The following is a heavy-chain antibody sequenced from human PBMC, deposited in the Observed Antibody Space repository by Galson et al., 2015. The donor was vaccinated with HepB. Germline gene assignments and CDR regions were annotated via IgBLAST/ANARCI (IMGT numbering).Heavy chain of an antibody. V-gene: IGHV3-74*01. J-gene: IGHJ4*02. CDR3: VKDYAAARTYDS. CDR1: GFTFSDHW. D-gene: IGHD6-13*01. CDR2: INTDGAIA. Sequence: LRLSCAASGFTFSDHWMQWVRQPPGKGLMFVSRINTDGAIANYSDSVKGRFTISRDNAKGTLYLQMNSLRVEDTAVYYCVKDYAAARTYDSWGQGTLVTVSS.